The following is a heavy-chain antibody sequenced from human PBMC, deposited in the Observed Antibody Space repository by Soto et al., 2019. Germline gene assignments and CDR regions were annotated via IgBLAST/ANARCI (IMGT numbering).Heavy chain of an antibody. D-gene: IGHD6-13*01. CDR1: GFSLSTGGRG. J-gene: IGHJ4*02. CDR3: ARIRSSWTANYFDY. CDR2: IFSNDEK. V-gene: IGHV2-26*01. Sequence: QITLKESGPTLVKPTQALTLTCSFSGFSLSTGGRGVGWIRQPPGKALEWVAHIFSNDEKSYSTSLKSRLTISKDTSKSQVVLTMTNMDPVDTATYYCARIRSSWTANYFDYWGQGTLVTVSS.